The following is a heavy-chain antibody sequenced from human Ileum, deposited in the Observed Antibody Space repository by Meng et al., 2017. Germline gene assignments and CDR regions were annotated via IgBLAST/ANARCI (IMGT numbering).Heavy chain of an antibody. CDR3: ARFYGSGTFEVHDY. D-gene: IGHD3-10*01. CDR1: GGSVSSASYY. Sequence: QVQVQESGRGRVRPSETASLTCNGTGGSVSSASYYWSWIRQPPGKGLEWIGLIHYSGSRNYHPSLKSRVTMSVDTSKNQVSLRLTSVTAADTAVYYCARFYGSGTFEVHDYWGQGTLVTVSS. CDR2: IHYSGSR. J-gene: IGHJ4*02. V-gene: IGHV4-61*01.